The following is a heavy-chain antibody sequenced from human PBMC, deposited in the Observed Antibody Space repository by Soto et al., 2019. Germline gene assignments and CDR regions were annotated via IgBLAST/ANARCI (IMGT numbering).Heavy chain of an antibody. CDR1: GDTDTNYV. Sequence: SVKVSCKASGDTDTNYVISLVRQAPGQGLEWMGGIFPKFGTTYSAQKLQDRLTITADESTSTVYMQLSSLRLDDTAVYYCEAEMTFGKLSVVWGQGTTVTVSS. V-gene: IGHV1-69*13. CDR2: IFPKFGTT. CDR3: EAEMTFGKLSVV. D-gene: IGHD3-16*02. J-gene: IGHJ6*02.